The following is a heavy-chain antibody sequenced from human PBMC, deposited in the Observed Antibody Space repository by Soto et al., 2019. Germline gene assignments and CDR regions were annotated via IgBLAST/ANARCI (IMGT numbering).Heavy chain of an antibody. D-gene: IGHD3-22*01. CDR2: IYYPGSTT. CDR1: GGSINNMGYY. Sequence: PSETLSLTCTVSGGSINNMGYYLVWIRQPPGKGLEWIGSIYYPGSTTYYNQSLKSRVTISVDTSKNQFSLKVNSVTAADTAVYYCVGGSGFAYFDLWSRGTLVTVSS. V-gene: IGHV4-39*01. CDR3: VGGSGFAYFDL. J-gene: IGHJ2*01.